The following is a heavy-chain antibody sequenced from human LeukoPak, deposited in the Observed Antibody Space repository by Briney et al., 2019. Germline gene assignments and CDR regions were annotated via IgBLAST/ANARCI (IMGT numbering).Heavy chain of an antibody. CDR3: ASSSSGWYVSLGYYYGMDV. J-gene: IGHJ6*02. V-gene: IGHV1-8*02. Sequence: GASVKVSCKASGYTFTGYYMHWVRQATGQGLEWMGWMNPNSGNTGYAQKFQGRVTMTRNTSISTAYMELSSLRSEDTAVYCCASSSSGWYVSLGYYYGMDVWGQGTTVTVSS. CDR1: GYTFTGYY. D-gene: IGHD6-19*01. CDR2: MNPNSGNT.